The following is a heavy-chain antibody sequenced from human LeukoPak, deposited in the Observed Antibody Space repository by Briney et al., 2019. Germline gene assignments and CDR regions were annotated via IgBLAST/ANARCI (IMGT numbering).Heavy chain of an antibody. D-gene: IGHD6-13*01. Sequence: GGSLRLSCIVSGFSYSGYWMGWVRQPPGEGLEWVANIEPAGSATYYADSVKGRFTISRDNAKSSLSLQMSSLRVEDTAIYYCGRWGAVAGLDLWGQGTPVTVSS. CDR1: GFSYSGYW. CDR3: GRWGAVAGLDL. J-gene: IGHJ5*02. V-gene: IGHV3-7*01. CDR2: IEPAGSAT.